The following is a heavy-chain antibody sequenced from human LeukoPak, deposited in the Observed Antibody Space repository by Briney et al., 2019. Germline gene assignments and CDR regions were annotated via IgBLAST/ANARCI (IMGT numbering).Heavy chain of an antibody. Sequence: GGSLRLSCAASGFTFSSYWMSWVRQAPGKGLEWISYISSSGSTIYYADSVKGRFTISRDNAKNSLYLQMSSLRVEDTAVYYCARDCSTSCYLHFDYWGQGTLVTVSS. CDR1: GFTFSSYW. D-gene: IGHD2-2*01. CDR2: ISSSGSTI. CDR3: ARDCSTSCYLHFDY. V-gene: IGHV3-48*01. J-gene: IGHJ4*02.